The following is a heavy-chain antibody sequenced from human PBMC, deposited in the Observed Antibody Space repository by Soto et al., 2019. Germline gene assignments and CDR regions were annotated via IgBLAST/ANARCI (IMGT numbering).Heavy chain of an antibody. D-gene: IGHD1-1*01. CDR2: IIPIFGPA. J-gene: IGHJ6*02. CDR3: ATGSFTSTGGRIGYHYNAMDV. V-gene: IGHV1-69*13. Sequence: SVKVSCKSSGGTFSSHSINWVRQAPGQGLEWMGGIIPIFGPANFAKKFQGRVTITADESMTTAYMELSSLTSEDTAVYYCATGSFTSTGGRIGYHYNAMDVWGQGTTVTVSS. CDR1: GGTFSSHS.